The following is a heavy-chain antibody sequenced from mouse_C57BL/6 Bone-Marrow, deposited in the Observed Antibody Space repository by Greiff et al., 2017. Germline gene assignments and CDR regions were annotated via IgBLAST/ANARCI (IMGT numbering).Heavy chain of an antibody. CDR3: ARLGLYYFDY. Sequence: EVQLQQSGPELVKPGASVKISCKASGYTFTDYYMNWVQQSHGKSLEWIGDINPNNGGTSYNQKFKGKATLTVDKSSSTAYMELRSLTSEDSAVYYCARLGLYYFDYWGQGTTLTVSS. V-gene: IGHV1-26*01. J-gene: IGHJ2*01. D-gene: IGHD4-1*01. CDR1: GYTFTDYY. CDR2: INPNNGGT.